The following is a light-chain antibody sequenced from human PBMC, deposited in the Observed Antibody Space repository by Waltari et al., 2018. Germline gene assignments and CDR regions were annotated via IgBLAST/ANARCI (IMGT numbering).Light chain of an antibody. CDR2: AAS. J-gene: IGKJ4*01. CDR1: QGISSY. CDR3: QQYYSYPLT. Sequence: AIRITQSPSSLSASTGDRVTITCRASQGISSYLAWYQQKPGKAPKLLIYAASTLQSGVPSRFSGSVSGTDFTLTISCLQSEDFATYYCQQYYSYPLTFGGGTKVEIK. V-gene: IGKV1-8*01.